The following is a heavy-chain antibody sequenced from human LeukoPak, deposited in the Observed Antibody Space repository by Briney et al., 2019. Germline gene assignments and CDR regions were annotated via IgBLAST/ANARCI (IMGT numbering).Heavy chain of an antibody. V-gene: IGHV3-23*01. J-gene: IGHJ4*02. CDR2: ISGSGGST. CDR3: ASRARNYDSSGYYYVN. CDR1: GFTFSSYA. Sequence: GGSLRLSCAASGFTFSSYAMSWVRQAPGKGLEWVSAISGSGGSTYYADSVKGRFTISRDNSKNTLYLQMNSLRAEDTAVYYCASRARNYDSSGYYYVNWGQGTLVTVSS. D-gene: IGHD3-22*01.